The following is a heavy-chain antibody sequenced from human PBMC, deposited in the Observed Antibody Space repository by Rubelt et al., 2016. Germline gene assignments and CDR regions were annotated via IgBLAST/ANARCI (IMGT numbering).Heavy chain of an antibody. CDR3: ARFTIYGTHGMDV. CDR1: RFTFSSYD. J-gene: IGHJ6*02. CDR2: IGAAGDT. V-gene: IGHV3-13*04. Sequence: EVQLVESGGGLVQPGGSLRLSCAASRFTFSSYDMHWVRQATGKGLEWVSGIGAAGDTYYSGSVKGRFTISRENAKNSLYLQMNSLRAGETAVYYCARFTIYGTHGMDVWGQGTTVTVSS. D-gene: IGHD3-3*02.